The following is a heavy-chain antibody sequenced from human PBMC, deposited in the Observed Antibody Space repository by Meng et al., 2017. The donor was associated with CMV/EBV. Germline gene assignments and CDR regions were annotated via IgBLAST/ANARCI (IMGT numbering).Heavy chain of an antibody. CDR1: GGTFSSYA. CDR2: ISAYNGNT. V-gene: IGHV1-18*01. J-gene: IGHJ4*02. D-gene: IGHD3-3*01. Sequence: ASVKVSCKASGGTFSSYAISWVRQAPGQGLEWMGWISAYNGNTNYAQKLQGRVTMTTDTSTSTAYMELRSLRSDDTAVYYCARGTSYDFWSGYPPSSFGYWGQGTLVTVSS. CDR3: ARGTSYDFWSGYPPSSFGY.